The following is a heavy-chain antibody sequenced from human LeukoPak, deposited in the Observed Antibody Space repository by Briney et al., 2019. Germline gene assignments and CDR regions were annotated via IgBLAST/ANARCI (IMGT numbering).Heavy chain of an antibody. CDR2: IKSKTDGGTT. Sequence: KFGGSPRLSCAASGFTFSNAWMNWVRQAPGKGLEWVGRIKSKTDGGTTDYAAPVKGRFTISRDDSKNTLYLQMNSLKTEDTAVYYCTTSTADLDYYYGMDVWGQGTTVTVSS. CDR1: GFTFSNAW. D-gene: IGHD5-18*01. J-gene: IGHJ6*02. V-gene: IGHV3-15*07. CDR3: TTSTADLDYYYGMDV.